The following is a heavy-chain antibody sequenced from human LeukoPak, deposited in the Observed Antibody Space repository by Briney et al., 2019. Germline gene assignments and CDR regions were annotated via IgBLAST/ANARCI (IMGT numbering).Heavy chain of an antibody. J-gene: IGHJ4*02. CDR2: IWYDGSNI. CDR3: VRELPPVVQYYFDH. V-gene: IGHV3-33*01. CDR1: GFTFSSYG. Sequence: GGSLRLSCAASGFTFSSYGMYWVRQAPGKGLEWVAVIWYDGSNIYYADSVKGRFTISRDNSRNTLYLQMNSLRAEDTAVYYCVRELPPVVQYYFDHWGPGTLVTVSS. D-gene: IGHD2-21*01.